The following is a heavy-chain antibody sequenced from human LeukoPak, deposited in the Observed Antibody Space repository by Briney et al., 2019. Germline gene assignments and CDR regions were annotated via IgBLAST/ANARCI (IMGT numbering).Heavy chain of an antibody. CDR3: ARDWKYSSGYYYYYYMDV. J-gene: IGHJ6*03. Sequence: GGSLRLSCAASGFTFSSYSMNWVRQAPGKGLEWVSSISSSSTYIYYADSVKGRFTISRDNAKNSLYLQMNSLRAEDTAVYYCARDWKYSSGYYYYYYMDVWGKGTTVTISS. CDR2: ISSSSTYI. CDR1: GFTFSSYS. V-gene: IGHV3-21*04. D-gene: IGHD6-19*01.